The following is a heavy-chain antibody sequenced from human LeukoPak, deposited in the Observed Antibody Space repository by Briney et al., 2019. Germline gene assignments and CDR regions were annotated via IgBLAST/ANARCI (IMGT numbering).Heavy chain of an antibody. Sequence: TLSLTCTVSGGSICSGGYYWSWIRQPPGKGLEWIGYIYHSGSTYYNPSLKSRVTISVDRSKNQFSLKLSSVTAADTAVYYCARGLEAAAAPFDYWGQGTLVTVSS. J-gene: IGHJ4*02. D-gene: IGHD6-13*01. CDR1: GGSICSGGYY. V-gene: IGHV4-30-2*01. CDR2: IYHSGST. CDR3: ARGLEAAAAPFDY.